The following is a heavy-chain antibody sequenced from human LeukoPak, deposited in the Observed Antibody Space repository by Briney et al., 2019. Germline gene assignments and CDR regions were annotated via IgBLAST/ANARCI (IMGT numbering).Heavy chain of an antibody. CDR1: GGTFCSYA. CDR3: ARPSWGHDYGDYFGAFDI. CDR2: IIPILGIA. Sequence: SVKVSCKASGGTFCSYAISWVRQAPGQGLEWMGRIIPILGIANYAQKFQGRVTITADKSTSTAYMELSSLRSEDTAVYYCARPSWGHDYGDYFGAFDIWGQGTMVTVSS. D-gene: IGHD4-17*01. J-gene: IGHJ3*02. V-gene: IGHV1-69*04.